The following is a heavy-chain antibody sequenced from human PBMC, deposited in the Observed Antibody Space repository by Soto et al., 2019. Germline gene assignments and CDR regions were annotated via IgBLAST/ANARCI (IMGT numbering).Heavy chain of an antibody. CDR3: ARARGDYLNDAFDI. CDR1: GYTFTNHD. V-gene: IGHV1-8*01. J-gene: IGHJ3*02. CDR2: MNPITGNT. D-gene: IGHD4-17*01. Sequence: QVQLVQSGAEVRKPGASVKVSCKAVGYTFTNHDVNWVRQATGQGLEWMAWMNPITGNTGYARKFQGRITVTRNTXXSTAYMDLSSLRSDDTAVYYCARARGDYLNDAFDIWGQGTMVTVSS.